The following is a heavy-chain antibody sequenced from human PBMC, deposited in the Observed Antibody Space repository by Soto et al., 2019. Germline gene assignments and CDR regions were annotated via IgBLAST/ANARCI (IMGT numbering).Heavy chain of an antibody. CDR3: VKPSGWYPDY. Sequence: VQLLESGGGLVQRGGSLRLSCAASGFPFSSYIMSWVRQAPGKGLEWVAVISPDGINKYYPDSLRGRFTISRDNSKNTLYLQMSSLRGEDTAVYYCVKPSGWYPDYWGQGTHVTVSS. CDR2: ISPDGINK. CDR1: GFPFSSYI. J-gene: IGHJ4*02. V-gene: IGHV3-30*18. D-gene: IGHD6-19*01.